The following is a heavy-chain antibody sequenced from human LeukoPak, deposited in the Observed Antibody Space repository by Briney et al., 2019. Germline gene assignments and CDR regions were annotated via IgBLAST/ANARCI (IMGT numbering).Heavy chain of an antibody. Sequence: GASVKVSCKASGYIFTEHHINWVRQAPGQGLEWMGGIISIFGTANYAQKFQGRVTITADESTSTAYMELSSLRSEDTAVYYCARLPSGPLAAAGTGYWGQGTLVTVSS. D-gene: IGHD6-13*01. CDR2: IISIFGTA. CDR3: ARLPSGPLAAAGTGY. J-gene: IGHJ4*02. CDR1: GYIFTEHH. V-gene: IGHV1-69*13.